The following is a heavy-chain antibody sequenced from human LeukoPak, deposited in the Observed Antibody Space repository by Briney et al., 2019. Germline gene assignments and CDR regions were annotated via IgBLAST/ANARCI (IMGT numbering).Heavy chain of an antibody. CDR3: VKDRGGSPFYGMDV. CDR2: ISVSGTST. Sequence: GESLRLSCAASGFTFSSYAMSWVRQAPGKGLEWVSGISVSGTSTSNADSVKGRFTISRDNSKSTLYLPMNSLRAEDTAVYYCVKDRGGSPFYGMDVWGQGTTVTVSS. D-gene: IGHD1-26*01. J-gene: IGHJ6*02. CDR1: GFTFSSYA. V-gene: IGHV3-23*01.